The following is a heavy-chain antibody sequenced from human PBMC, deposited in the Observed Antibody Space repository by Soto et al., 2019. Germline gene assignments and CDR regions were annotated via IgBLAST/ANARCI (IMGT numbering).Heavy chain of an antibody. V-gene: IGHV1-3*01. D-gene: IGHD2-21*02. CDR3: ASTVVTAIPWDYYYYGMDV. J-gene: IGHJ6*02. CDR2: INAGNGNT. Sequence: ASVKVSCKASGYTLTSYAMHWVRQAPGQRLEWMGWINAGNGNTKYSQKFQGRVTITRDTSASTAYMELSSLRSEDTAVYYCASTVVTAIPWDYYYYGMDVWGQGTTVTVSS. CDR1: GYTLTSYA.